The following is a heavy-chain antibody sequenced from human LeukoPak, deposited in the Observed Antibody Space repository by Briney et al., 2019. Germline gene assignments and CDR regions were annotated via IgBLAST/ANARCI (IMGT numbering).Heavy chain of an antibody. Sequence: GGSLRLSCAASGFTFSSYSMNWVRQAPGKGLEWVSSISSSSSYIYYADSVKGRFTISRDNAKNSLYLQMNSLRAEDTAVYYCARERTTVTPLDYWGQGTLVTVSS. CDR1: GFTFSSYS. D-gene: IGHD4-17*01. CDR2: ISSSSSYI. J-gene: IGHJ4*02. CDR3: ARERTTVTPLDY. V-gene: IGHV3-21*01.